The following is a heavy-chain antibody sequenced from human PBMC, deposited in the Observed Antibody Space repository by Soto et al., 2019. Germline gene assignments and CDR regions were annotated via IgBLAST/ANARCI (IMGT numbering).Heavy chain of an antibody. Sequence: QVQLRESGPGLVKPSQTLSLTCTVSGGSMNSGGYCWSWIRQHPGEGLEWIGCISYGGTTSYNPSLKSRVIISVDTSKNQFSLKLTSVTAADTAVYYCSRGILVWGQGTLITVSS. D-gene: IGHD2-15*01. CDR1: GGSMNSGGYC. CDR2: ISYGGTT. V-gene: IGHV4-31*03. J-gene: IGHJ4*02. CDR3: SRGILV.